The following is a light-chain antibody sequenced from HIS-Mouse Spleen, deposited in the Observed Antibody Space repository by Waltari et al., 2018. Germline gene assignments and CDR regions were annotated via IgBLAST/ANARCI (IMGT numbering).Light chain of an antibody. V-gene: IGLV2-23*01. Sequence: QSALTQPASVSGSPGKSITISCPGTSSDGGSYNLVSWYQQHPGKAPKLMIYEGSKRPSGVSNRFSGSKSGNTASLTISGLQAEDEADYYCCSYAGSSTLVFGGGTKLTVL. CDR1: SSDGGSYNL. J-gene: IGLJ2*01. CDR3: CSYAGSSTLV. CDR2: EGS.